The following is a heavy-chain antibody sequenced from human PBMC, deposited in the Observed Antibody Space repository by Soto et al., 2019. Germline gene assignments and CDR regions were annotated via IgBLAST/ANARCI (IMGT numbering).Heavy chain of an antibody. CDR1: GFTVSSNY. D-gene: IGHD3-3*01. CDR2: IYSGGST. CDR3: ASPPDYDFWSGYYQH. V-gene: IGHV3-53*02. J-gene: IGHJ1*01. Sequence: EVQLVETGGGLIQPGGSLRLSCAASGFTVSSNYMSWVRKAPGKGLEWVSVIYSGGSTYYADSVKGRFTISRDNSKNTLYLQMNSLRAEDTAVYYCASPPDYDFWSGYYQHWGQGTLVTVSS.